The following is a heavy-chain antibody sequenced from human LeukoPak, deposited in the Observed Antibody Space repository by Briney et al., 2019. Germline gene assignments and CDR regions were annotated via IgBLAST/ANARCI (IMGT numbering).Heavy chain of an antibody. V-gene: IGHV4-34*01. CDR3: ARALGAFDI. Sequence: SETLSLTCGVSGDSLSFYYWSWVRQSPGKGLEWVAEISQNGHSNYNMSLKSRVTISLDKSKNQFSLKLNSVPAADTAVYYCARALGAFDIWGQGTMVTVSS. J-gene: IGHJ3*02. CDR1: GDSLSFYY. CDR2: ISQNGHS.